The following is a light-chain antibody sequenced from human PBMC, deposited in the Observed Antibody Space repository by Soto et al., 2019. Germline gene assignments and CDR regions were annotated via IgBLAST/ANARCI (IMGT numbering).Light chain of an antibody. CDR1: EDISNY. J-gene: IGKJ2*01. CDR2: DAS. CDR3: QQYENLRLHT. V-gene: IGKV1-33*01. Sequence: DIQMTQSPSSLSASVGERVTITCRANEDISNYLNWYQQKPGRAPKLLIYDASTLETGVPSRFSGSGSGTHVTFTISSLQHEDVGTYYCQQYENLRLHTFGPGPKL.